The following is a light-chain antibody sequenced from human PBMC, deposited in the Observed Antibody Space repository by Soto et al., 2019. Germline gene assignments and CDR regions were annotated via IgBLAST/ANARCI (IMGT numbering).Light chain of an antibody. CDR1: SSDVGGYNY. V-gene: IGLV2-8*01. Sequence: QSALTQPPSASGSPGQSVTISCTGTSSDVGGYNYVSWYQQYPGKAPKLMIYEVTKRPSGVSDRFSGSKSGNMASLTVSGLQAEDEADYYCSSFEGSNNLYVFGTGTKVTVL. J-gene: IGLJ1*01. CDR3: SSFEGSNNLYV. CDR2: EVT.